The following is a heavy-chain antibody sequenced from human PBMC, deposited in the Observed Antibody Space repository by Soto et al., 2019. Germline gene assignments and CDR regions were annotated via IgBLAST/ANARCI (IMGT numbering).Heavy chain of an antibody. CDR2: IKQDGSER. D-gene: IGHD6-13*01. CDR1: GFTFGTYW. CDR3: ARTTDASSWHLFDY. J-gene: IGHJ4*02. Sequence: GGSLRLSCAASGFTFGTYWMSWFRQAPGRGLEWVAIIKQDGSERYSVDSVKGRFTISRDNAKNSLYLQMNSLRAEDTAMYYCARTTDASSWHLFDYWGQGTLVTVSS. V-gene: IGHV3-7*05.